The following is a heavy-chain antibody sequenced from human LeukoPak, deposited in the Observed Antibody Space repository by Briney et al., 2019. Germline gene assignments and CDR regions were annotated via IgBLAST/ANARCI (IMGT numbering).Heavy chain of an antibody. V-gene: IGHV3-73*01. CDR1: GFTFSGSA. D-gene: IGHD1-26*01. J-gene: IGHJ5*02. CDR3: TRDSGTYNWFDP. CDR2: IDKKDKGYATAT. Sequence: GGSLRLSCAASGFTFSGSAVHWVRQSSGKGLEWVGQIDKKDKGYATATAYAASVKGKFTISRDDSINTAYLQMKSLKTEDTALYYCTRDSGTYNWFDPWGQGTLVTVSS.